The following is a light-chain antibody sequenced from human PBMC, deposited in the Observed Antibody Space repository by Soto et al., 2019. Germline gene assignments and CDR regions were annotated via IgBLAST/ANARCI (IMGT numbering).Light chain of an antibody. Sequence: DIQMTQSPSTLSASVGDRVTITCRASQSISGWLAWYQQKPGKAPKLLIYDDSSLESGVPSRFSGSGSGTEFTPTISSLQPDDFATYYCQQYDTSWTGGQGTKLEIK. CDR1: QSISGW. V-gene: IGKV1-5*01. CDR2: DDS. J-gene: IGKJ1*01. CDR3: QQYDTSWT.